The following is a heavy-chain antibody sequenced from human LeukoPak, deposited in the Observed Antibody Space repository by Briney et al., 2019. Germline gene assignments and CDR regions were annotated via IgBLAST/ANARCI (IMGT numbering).Heavy chain of an antibody. CDR1: GGSISSSSYY. CDR2: IHYTGST. V-gene: IGHV4-39*07. D-gene: IGHD6-13*01. CDR3: ARDSSWAGSFDY. J-gene: IGHJ4*02. Sequence: SETLSLTCIVSGGSISSSSYYWVWIRQSPGKGLEWIGSIHYTGSTFYNPSLESRVTMSVDTSKNQFSLKLSSVTAADTAVYYCARDSSWAGSFDYWGQGTLVTVSS.